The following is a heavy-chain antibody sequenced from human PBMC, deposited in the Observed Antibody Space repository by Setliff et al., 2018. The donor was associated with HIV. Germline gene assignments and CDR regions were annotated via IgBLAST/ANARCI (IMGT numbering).Heavy chain of an antibody. CDR3: ARRPVTTSASQFDH. J-gene: IGHJ4*02. V-gene: IGHV4-39*07. CDR2: IYSGGGDST. CDR1: GGSISSSSYY. D-gene: IGHD4-17*01. Sequence: SETLSLTCTVSGGSISSSSYYWGWIRQPPGKGLEWIGNIYSGGGDSTYYADFVKGRFTIARDNSWNTLYLQMNSLGAEDTAVYYCARRPVTTSASQFDHWGQGTLVTVSS.